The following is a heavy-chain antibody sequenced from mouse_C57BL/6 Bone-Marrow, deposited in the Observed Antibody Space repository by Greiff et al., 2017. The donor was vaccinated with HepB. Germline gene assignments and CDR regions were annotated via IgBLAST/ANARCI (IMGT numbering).Heavy chain of an antibody. V-gene: IGHV5-6*01. Sequence: EVHLVESGGDLVKPGGSLKLSCAASGFTFSSYGMSWVRQTPDKRLEWVATISSGGSYTYYPDSVKGRFTISRDNAKNTLYLQMSSLKSEDTAMYYCARQNPGGYFDYWGQGTTLTVSS. CDR3: ARQNPGGYFDY. CDR2: ISSGGSYT. CDR1: GFTFSSYG. J-gene: IGHJ2*01. D-gene: IGHD1-1*02.